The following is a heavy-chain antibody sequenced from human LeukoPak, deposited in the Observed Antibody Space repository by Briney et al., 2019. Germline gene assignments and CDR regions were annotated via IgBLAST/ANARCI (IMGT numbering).Heavy chain of an antibody. V-gene: IGHV1-69*05. J-gene: IGHJ5*02. CDR2: IIPIFGTA. Sequence: SVKVSCKASGGTFSSYAISWVRQAPGQGLEWMGGIIPIFGTANYAQKFQGRVTITTDKSTSTAYMELSSLRSEDTAVYYCARGTGTTYWFDPWGQGTLVTVSS. D-gene: IGHD1-1*01. CDR3: ARGTGTTYWFDP. CDR1: GGTFSSYA.